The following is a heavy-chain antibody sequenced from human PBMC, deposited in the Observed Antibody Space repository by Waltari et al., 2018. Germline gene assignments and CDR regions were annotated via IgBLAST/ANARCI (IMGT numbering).Heavy chain of an antibody. D-gene: IGHD2-2*01. CDR2: IRYDGSNK. CDR3: AKYHGWFDP. V-gene: IGHV3-30*02. J-gene: IGHJ5*02. Sequence: QVQLVESGGGVAQPGGSLRLSCAASGFTFSSYGMHWVRQAPGKGLEWVAFIRYDGSNKYYADSVKGRFTISRDNSKNPLYLQMNSLRAEDTAVYYCAKYHGWFDPWGQGTLVTVSS. CDR1: GFTFSSYG.